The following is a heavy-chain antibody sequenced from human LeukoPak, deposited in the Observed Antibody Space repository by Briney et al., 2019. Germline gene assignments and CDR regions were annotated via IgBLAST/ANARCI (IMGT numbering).Heavy chain of an antibody. CDR3: AREVSTRD. CDR1: GFTFSSYG. V-gene: IGHV3-48*01. CDR2: ISSSSSTI. Sequence: GGSLRLSCAASGFTFSSYGMHWVRQAPGKGLEWVSYISSSSSTIYYADSVKGRFTISRDNAKNSLYLQMNSLRAEDTAVYYCAREVSTRDWGQGTLVTVSS. D-gene: IGHD5-12*01. J-gene: IGHJ4*02.